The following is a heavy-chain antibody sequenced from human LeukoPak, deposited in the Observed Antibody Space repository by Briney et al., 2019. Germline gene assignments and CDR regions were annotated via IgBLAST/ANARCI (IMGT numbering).Heavy chain of an antibody. CDR1: GYTLTELS. V-gene: IGHV1-69*05. CDR3: AGLWTHTGY. J-gene: IGHJ4*02. Sequence: SVKVSCKVSGYTLTELSMHWVRQAPGKGLEWMGGIIPIFGTANYAQKFQGRVTITTDESTSTAYMELSSLRSEDTAVYYCAGLWTHTGYWGQGTLVTVSS. D-gene: IGHD5-18*01. CDR2: IIPIFGTA.